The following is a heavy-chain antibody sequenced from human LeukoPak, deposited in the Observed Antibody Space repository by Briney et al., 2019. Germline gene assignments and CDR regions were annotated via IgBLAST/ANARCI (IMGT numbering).Heavy chain of an antibody. D-gene: IGHD6-13*01. Sequence: SETLSLTCTVSGGSISNSNYYWGWIRQPPGKGLEWIGSIYYSGSTYYNPSLKSRVTISVDTSKNQFSLKLSSVTAADTAVYYCARENPAGTGTNWFDPWGQGTLVTVSS. J-gene: IGHJ5*02. V-gene: IGHV4-39*02. CDR2: IYYSGST. CDR1: GGSISNSNYY. CDR3: ARENPAGTGTNWFDP.